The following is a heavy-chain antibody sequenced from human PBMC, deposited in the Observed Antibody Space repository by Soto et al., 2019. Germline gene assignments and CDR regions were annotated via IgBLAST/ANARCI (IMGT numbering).Heavy chain of an antibody. V-gene: IGHV1-8*01. CDR2: VNPNNGDT. Sequence: QVQLVQSGAELKKPGASVKVSCKASGYTFSNYDMNWVRQATGQEPEWIGGVNPNNGDTGYPQKFQGRVTPTTDISTTTAYMELTSLRSEDTAIYYSAKVSRKGSAIDFDYWGQGTLITVSS. D-gene: IGHD3-10*01. CDR3: AKVSRKGSAIDFDY. J-gene: IGHJ4*02. CDR1: GYTFSNYD.